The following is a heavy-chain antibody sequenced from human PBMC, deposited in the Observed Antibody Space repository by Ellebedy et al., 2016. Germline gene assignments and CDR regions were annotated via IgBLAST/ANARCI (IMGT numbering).Heavy chain of an antibody. D-gene: IGHD3-16*01. J-gene: IGHJ4*02. Sequence: GESLKISCAASGFTFSSYWMHWVRQAPGKGLVWASRINSDGSITTYADSVKGRFTISRDNAKNTVYLQMNSLRVEDTAVYYCASPVGAQVPLGYWGQGTQVTVSS. CDR1: GFTFSSYW. CDR2: INSDGSIT. V-gene: IGHV3-74*01. CDR3: ASPVGAQVPLGY.